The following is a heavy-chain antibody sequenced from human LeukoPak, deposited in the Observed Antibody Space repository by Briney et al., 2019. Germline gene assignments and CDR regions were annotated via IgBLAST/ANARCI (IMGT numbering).Heavy chain of an antibody. D-gene: IGHD6-13*01. CDR3: AGSVDSSSWYFSQYYFDY. V-gene: IGHV4-39*01. CDR1: GGSISGSSYY. J-gene: IGHJ4*02. Sequence: PSETLSLTCTVSGGSISGSSYYWGWIRQPPGKGLEWIGSIYYSGSTYYNPSLKSRVTISVDTSKNQFSLKLSSVTAADTAVYYCAGSVDSSSWYFSQYYFDYWGQGTLVTVSS. CDR2: IYYSGST.